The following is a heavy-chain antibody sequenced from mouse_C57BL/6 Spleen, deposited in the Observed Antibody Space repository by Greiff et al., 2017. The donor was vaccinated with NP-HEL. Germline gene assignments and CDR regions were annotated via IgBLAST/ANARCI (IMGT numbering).Heavy chain of an antibody. V-gene: IGHV1-15*01. Sequence: QVQLQQSGAELVRPGASVTLSCKASGYTFTDYEMHWVKQTPVHGLEWIGAIDPETGGTAYNQKFKGKAILTADKSSSTAYMELRSLTSEDSAVYYCTRGGIYSNYAYWGQGTLVTVSA. J-gene: IGHJ3*01. CDR1: GYTFTDYE. D-gene: IGHD2-5*01. CDR3: TRGGIYSNYAY. CDR2: IDPETGGT.